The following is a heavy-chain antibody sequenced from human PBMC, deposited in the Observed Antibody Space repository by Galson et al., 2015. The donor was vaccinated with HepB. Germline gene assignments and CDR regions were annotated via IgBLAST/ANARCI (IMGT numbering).Heavy chain of an antibody. CDR1: DFTFSKFA. Sequence: SLRLSCAGSDFTFSKFAMSWVRQTPGKGLDWVSSMSGSDATTYYADSVKGRFTISRDNSKNTLYQQMNSLRAEDTATYYCAKSVTVSAYATPLESWGQGTLVTVSS. CDR3: AKSVTVSAYATPLES. CDR2: MSGSDATT. V-gene: IGHV3-23*01. J-gene: IGHJ4*02. D-gene: IGHD2-21*02.